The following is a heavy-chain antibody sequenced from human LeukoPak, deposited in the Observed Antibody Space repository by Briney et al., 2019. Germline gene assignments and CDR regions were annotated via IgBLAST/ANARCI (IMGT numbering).Heavy chain of an antibody. Sequence: GGSLRLSCAASGFTFSAYSVNWVRQAPGKGLEWISYISSSSSTIYYADSVKGRFTISRDNAKNSLYLQMNSLRAEDTAVYYCARDNGLGCSNTSCYLFDYWGQGTLVTVSS. V-gene: IGHV3-48*04. J-gene: IGHJ4*02. CDR1: GFTFSAYS. D-gene: IGHD2-2*01. CDR3: ARDNGLGCSNTSCYLFDY. CDR2: ISSSSSTI.